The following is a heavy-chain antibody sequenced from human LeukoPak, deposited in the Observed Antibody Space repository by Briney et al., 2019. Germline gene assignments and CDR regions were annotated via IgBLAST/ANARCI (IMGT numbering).Heavy chain of an antibody. CDR2: INNDGSST. CDR1: GFTFRNYW. J-gene: IGHJ5*02. V-gene: IGHV3-74*01. CDR3: AGPDLMRELRFDP. D-gene: IGHD1-7*01. Sequence: PGGSLRLSCAASGFTFRNYWMHWVRQAPGKGLVWVSCINNDGSSTDYADSVKGRFTISRDNAKNTLYLQMNSLRAEDTAVYYCAGPDLMRELRFDPWGQGTLVTVSS.